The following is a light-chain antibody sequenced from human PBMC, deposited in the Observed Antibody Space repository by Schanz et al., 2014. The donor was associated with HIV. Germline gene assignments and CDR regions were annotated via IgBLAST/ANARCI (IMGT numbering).Light chain of an antibody. CDR2: DAS. Sequence: DIVLTQSPATLSLSPGERATLSCRASHSVSSNFLAWYQARPGLAPRLLIYDASSRATGIPDRFSGSGSSTDFTLTISRLEPEDSAVYYCQQYGSSPTFGQGTRVEIK. CDR1: HSVSSNF. J-gene: IGKJ1*01. V-gene: IGKV3D-20*01. CDR3: QQYGSSPT.